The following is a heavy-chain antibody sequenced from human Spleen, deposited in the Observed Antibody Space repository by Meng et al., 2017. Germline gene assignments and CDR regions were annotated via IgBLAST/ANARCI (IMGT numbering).Heavy chain of an antibody. Sequence: QGQLQESGPGLVKPSGTLSLTCSVSGGSISGSSWWTWVRQPPGKGLEWIGEIYHPGSTNYNPSLKSRVTISVDKSKNQFSLKLSSVTAADTAVYYCARGYCSTTNCNWFDPWGQGTLVTVSS. CDR2: IYHPGST. J-gene: IGHJ5*02. CDR1: GGSISGSSW. CDR3: ARGYCSTTNCNWFDP. D-gene: IGHD2-2*01. V-gene: IGHV4-4*02.